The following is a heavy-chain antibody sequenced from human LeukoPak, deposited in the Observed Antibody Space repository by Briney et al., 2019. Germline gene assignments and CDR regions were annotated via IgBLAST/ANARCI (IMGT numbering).Heavy chain of an antibody. J-gene: IGHJ6*02. CDR1: GYTLTELS. Sequence: ASVKVSCKVSGYTLTELSMHWVRQAPGKGLEWMGGFDPEDGETIYAQKFQGRVTMTEDTSTDTAYMELSSLRSEDTAVYYCATAKPRPGGYYYYGMDVWGQGTTVTVSS. CDR3: ATAKPRPGGYYYYGMDV. CDR2: FDPEDGET. D-gene: IGHD3-16*01. V-gene: IGHV1-24*01.